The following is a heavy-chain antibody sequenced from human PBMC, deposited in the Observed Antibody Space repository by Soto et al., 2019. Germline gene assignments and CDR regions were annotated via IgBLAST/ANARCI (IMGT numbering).Heavy chain of an antibody. CDR2: ISAYNGNT. CDR3: AGGVKGGSSWYGGVFDY. J-gene: IGHJ4*02. D-gene: IGHD6-13*01. CDR1: GYTFTSYG. V-gene: IGHV1-18*01. Sequence: QVQLVQSGAEVKKPGASVKVSCKASGYTFTSYGISWVRQAPGQGLEWMGWISAYNGNTNYAQKLQGRVTMTTDTATSTAYMELRGLRSDDTAVYYCAGGVKGGSSWYGGVFDYWGQGTLVTVSS.